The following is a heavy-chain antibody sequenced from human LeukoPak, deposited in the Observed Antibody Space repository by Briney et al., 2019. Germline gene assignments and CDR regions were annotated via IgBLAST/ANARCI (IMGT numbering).Heavy chain of an antibody. CDR2: ISTSGHTI. CDR3: ARPTASYGDNSRGIDY. Sequence: GGSLRLSCAASGFTFSSYAMNWVRQTPGKGLEWVSYISTSGHTIYYADSVKGRFTISRDNAYNSLYLQMNSLRAEDTAVYYCARPTASYGDNSRGIDYWGQGTLVTVSS. CDR1: GFTFSSYA. V-gene: IGHV3-48*01. J-gene: IGHJ4*02. D-gene: IGHD4/OR15-4a*01.